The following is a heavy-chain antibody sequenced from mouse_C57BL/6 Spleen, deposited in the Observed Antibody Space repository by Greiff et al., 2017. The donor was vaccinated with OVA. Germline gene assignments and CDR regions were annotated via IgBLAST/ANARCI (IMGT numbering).Heavy chain of an antibody. CDR3: AREAYGWSRYRYFDD. CDR1: GFTFSSYA. CDR2: ISDGGSYI. D-gene: IGHD1-1*01. V-gene: IGHV5-4*01. Sequence: EVKLVESGGGLVKPGGSLKLSCAASGFTFSSYAMSWVRQTPEKRLEWVASISDGGSYIYYPDNVKGRFTISRDNAKNNLYLQMSSLKSEDTAMSYCAREAYGWSRYRYFDDWGQGTTLTVSS. J-gene: IGHJ2*01.